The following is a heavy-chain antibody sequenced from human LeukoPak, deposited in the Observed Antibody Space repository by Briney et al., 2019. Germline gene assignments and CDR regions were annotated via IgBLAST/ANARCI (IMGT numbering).Heavy chain of an antibody. D-gene: IGHD3-22*01. CDR2: IYDSGST. CDR1: GGSIRSSYYY. J-gene: IGHJ2*01. Sequence: PSETLSLTCTVSGGSIRSSYYYWGWIRQPPGKGLEWIGSIYDSGSTYYNPSLKSRVTISVDTSKNQFSLKLSSVTAADTAVYYCARSNGEYDSSGYAYYWYFDLWGRGTLVTVSS. V-gene: IGHV4-39*07. CDR3: ARSNGEYDSSGYAYYWYFDL.